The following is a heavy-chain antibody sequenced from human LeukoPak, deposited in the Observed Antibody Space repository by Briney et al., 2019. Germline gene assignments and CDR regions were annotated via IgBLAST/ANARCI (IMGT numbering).Heavy chain of an antibody. CDR1: RFTFRSYA. D-gene: IGHD1-26*01. J-gene: IGHJ4*02. Sequence: GGSLRFSCVASRFTFRSYAMSWVRQAPGKGLEWVSSISDSGDDTYYADSVQGRFIISRDNAKNTLYLQMNSLRAEDTAIYYCAEAGIVGRTFRIDYWGQGTQVTVSS. CDR2: ISDSGDDT. CDR3: AEAGIVGRTFRIDY. V-gene: IGHV3-23*01.